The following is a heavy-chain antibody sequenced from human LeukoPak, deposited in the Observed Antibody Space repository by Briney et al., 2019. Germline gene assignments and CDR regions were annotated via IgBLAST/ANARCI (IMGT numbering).Heavy chain of an antibody. CDR2: IYYSGST. Sequence: PSETLSLTCTVSGGSITSSSYYWGWIRQPPGKGLEWIGSIYYSGSTYYNPSLKSRVTISVDRSKNQFSLKLTSVTAADTAVYYCARHLGYSFDYWGQGTLVTVSS. CDR1: GGSITSSSYY. CDR3: ARHLGYSFDY. D-gene: IGHD5-18*01. J-gene: IGHJ4*02. V-gene: IGHV4-39*01.